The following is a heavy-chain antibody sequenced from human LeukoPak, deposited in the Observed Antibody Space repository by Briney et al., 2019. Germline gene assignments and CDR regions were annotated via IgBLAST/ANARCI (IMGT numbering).Heavy chain of an antibody. CDR1: GYTFTSYD. D-gene: IGHD3-10*01. CDR3: ARDPGYITMVRGEDYGMDV. V-gene: IGHV1-8*01. J-gene: IGHJ6*02. Sequence: ASVKVSCKASGYTFTSYDINWVRQATGQGLEWMGWMNPNSGNTGYAQKFQGRVTMTRNTSISTAYMELSSLRSEDTAVYYCARDPGYITMVRGEDYGMDVWGQGTTVTVSS. CDR2: MNPNSGNT.